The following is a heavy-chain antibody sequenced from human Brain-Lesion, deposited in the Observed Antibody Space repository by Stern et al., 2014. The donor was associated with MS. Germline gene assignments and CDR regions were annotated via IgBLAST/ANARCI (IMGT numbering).Heavy chain of an antibody. CDR2: INPNTGGT. V-gene: IGHV1-2*02. CDR3: ARDQRGITIFGVVTDYYYLGMDV. Sequence: QVQLGQSGAEVKKPGASVKVSCKTSGYIFTGYYIHWGRQAPGQGLEWMAWINPNTGGTKYAQKFQGRVTMSRDTSISTAYVELSSLTSDDTAVYYCARDQRGITIFGVVTDYYYLGMDVWGKGTTVTVSS. D-gene: IGHD3-3*01. J-gene: IGHJ6*04. CDR1: GYIFTGYY.